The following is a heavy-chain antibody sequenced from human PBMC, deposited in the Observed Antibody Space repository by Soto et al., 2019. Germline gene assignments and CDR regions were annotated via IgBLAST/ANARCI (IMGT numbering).Heavy chain of an antibody. CDR1: GFTVSSNY. V-gene: IGHV3-66*01. Sequence: PGGSLRLSCAASGFTVSSNYMSWVRQAPGKGLKRISIIYSAGNTYYADSVKGRFTISRDNSKNMLYLQMNSLGAEDTAVYYCARDFVVGGPTINYYYGMDVWGQGTTVTVSS. J-gene: IGHJ6*02. CDR3: ARDFVVGGPTINYYYGMDV. D-gene: IGHD2-15*01. CDR2: IYSAGNT.